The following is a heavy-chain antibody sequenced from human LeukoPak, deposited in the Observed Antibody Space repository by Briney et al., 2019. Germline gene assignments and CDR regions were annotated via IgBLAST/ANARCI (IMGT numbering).Heavy chain of an antibody. J-gene: IGHJ4*02. D-gene: IGHD6-13*01. CDR1: GFTFSSYA. CDR3: ARDRQQPPLWDPAIDY. CDR2: ISSSGSTI. Sequence: GGSLRLSCAASGFTFSSYAMSWVRQAPGKGLEWVSYISSSGSTIYYADSVKSRFTISRDNAKNSLYLQMNSLRAEDTAVYYCARDRQQPPLWDPAIDYWGQGTLVTVSS. V-gene: IGHV3-48*04.